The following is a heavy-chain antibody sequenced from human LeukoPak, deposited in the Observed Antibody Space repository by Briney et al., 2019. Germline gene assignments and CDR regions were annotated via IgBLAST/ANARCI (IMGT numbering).Heavy chain of an antibody. J-gene: IGHJ4*02. Sequence: RQPPGXXLEWIGGIYYSGSTYYNPSLKSRVTISVDTSKNQSSLKLSSVTAADTAVYYCARLLGSSSDYWGQGTLVTVSS. V-gene: IGHV4-39*01. CDR2: IYYSGST. CDR3: ARLLGSSSDY.